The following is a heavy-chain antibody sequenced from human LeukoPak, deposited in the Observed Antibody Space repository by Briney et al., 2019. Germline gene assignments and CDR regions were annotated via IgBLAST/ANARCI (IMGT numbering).Heavy chain of an antibody. CDR3: TTTRAHQFDF. Sequence: SQTLSLTCTVSGGSVSSGDYCWTWIRQHPGKGLEWIGFIYYTGNTYYNPSLKSRLTMSLDTSKNQFSLKLSSVTAADTAVYYCTTTRAHQFDFWGQGTLVTVSS. V-gene: IGHV4-31*03. CDR2: IYYTGNT. J-gene: IGHJ4*02. CDR1: GGSVSSGDYC. D-gene: IGHD4-11*01.